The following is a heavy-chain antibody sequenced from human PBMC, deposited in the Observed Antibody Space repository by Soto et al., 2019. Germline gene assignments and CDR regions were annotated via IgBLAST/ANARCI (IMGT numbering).Heavy chain of an antibody. CDR1: GGSISSYY. J-gene: IGHJ4*02. CDR2: IYYSGST. CDR3: ARYSRDGYTLNFDH. Sequence: PSETLSLTCTVSGGSISSYYWSWIRQPPGKGLEWIGYIYYSGSTNYNPSLKSRVTISVDTSKNQFSLKLSSVTAADTAVYYCARYSRDGYTLNFDHWGQGTLVTVSS. V-gene: IGHV4-59*01. D-gene: IGHD1-26*01.